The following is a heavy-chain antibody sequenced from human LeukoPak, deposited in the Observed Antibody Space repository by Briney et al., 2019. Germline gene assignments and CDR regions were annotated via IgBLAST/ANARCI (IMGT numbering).Heavy chain of an antibody. Sequence: GGSLRLSCAASGFTFSSYGMHWVRQAPGKGLEWVAFIRYDGSNKYYADSVKGRFTISRDNAKNSLYLQMNSLRAEDTAVYYCARVGITDRWLQSPPRFDYWGQGTLVTVSS. D-gene: IGHD5-24*01. CDR1: GFTFSSYG. CDR2: IRYDGSNK. V-gene: IGHV3-30*02. CDR3: ARVGITDRWLQSPPRFDY. J-gene: IGHJ4*02.